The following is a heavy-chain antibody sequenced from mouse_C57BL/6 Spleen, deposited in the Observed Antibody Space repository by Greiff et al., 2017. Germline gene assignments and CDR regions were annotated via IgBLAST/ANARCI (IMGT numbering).Heavy chain of an antibody. V-gene: IGHV7-3*01. CDR2: IRNKANGYTT. Sequence: EVQLVESGGGLVQPGGSLSLSCAASGFTFTDYYMSWVRQTPGKALEWLGFIRNKANGYTTEYRVSVKGRFTISRDKSQSILYLQMIALRAEDSATYYCARWDYCSSYGYWGQGTTLTVSS. D-gene: IGHD1-1*01. CDR1: GFTFTDYY. CDR3: ARWDYCSSYGY. J-gene: IGHJ2*01.